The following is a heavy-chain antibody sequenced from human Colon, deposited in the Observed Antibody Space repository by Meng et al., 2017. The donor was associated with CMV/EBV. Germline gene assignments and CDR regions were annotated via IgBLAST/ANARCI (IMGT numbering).Heavy chain of an antibody. D-gene: IGHD3-9*01. Sequence: GESLKISCAASGFTFSSYDMNWVRQAPGKGLEWLAYISSSGVTTYYADSVKGRFTISRDNAKNSLYLQMTGLRTEDTAVYFCARDRMPRPTDYNSVWWFDPWGQGTQVTVSS. CDR1: GFTFSSYD. CDR3: ARDRMPRPTDYNSVWWFDP. CDR2: ISSSGVTT. J-gene: IGHJ5*02. V-gene: IGHV3-48*03.